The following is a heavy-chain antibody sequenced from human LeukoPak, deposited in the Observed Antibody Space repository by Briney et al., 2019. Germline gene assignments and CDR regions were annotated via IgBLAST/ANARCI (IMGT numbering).Heavy chain of an antibody. D-gene: IGHD4-17*01. CDR3: AKWTYDYGDYVSVFRVPDNRDY. V-gene: IGHV3-23*01. CDR2: ISGSGGST. Sequence: GGSLRLSCAASGFTFSSYAMSWVHQAPGKGLEWVSAISGSGGSTYYADSVKGRFTISRDNSKNTLYLQMNSLRAEDTAVYYCAKWTYDYGDYVSVFRVPDNRDYWGQGTLVTVSS. CDR1: GFTFSSYA. J-gene: IGHJ4*02.